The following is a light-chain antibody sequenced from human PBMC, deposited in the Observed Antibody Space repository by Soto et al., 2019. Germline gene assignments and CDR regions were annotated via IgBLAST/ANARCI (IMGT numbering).Light chain of an antibody. CDR3: QQYGGSPPVT. V-gene: IGKV3-20*01. CDR2: GAS. CDR1: QSVSNSY. J-gene: IGKJ5*01. Sequence: EIVLTQSPGTLSLSPGERATLSCRASQSVSNSYLAWYQQKPGQAPRLLIYGASSRATGIPDRFSGSGSGTDLALTISRLEPEDFAVYYCQQYGGSPPVTFGQGTRLEIK.